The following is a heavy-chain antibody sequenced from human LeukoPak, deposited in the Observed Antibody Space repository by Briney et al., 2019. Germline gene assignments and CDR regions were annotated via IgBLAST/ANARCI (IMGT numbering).Heavy chain of an antibody. D-gene: IGHD2-21*02. CDR2: IRSKAYGGTT. Sequence: PGGSLRLSCTASGFTFGDYAMSSFRQAPGKRQEWLGFIRSKAYGGTTEYAASVKGRFTISRDKSKSIANQQKNSLKTKDTPVYYCTREEGVYCGGDCYSVDAFDIWGQGTMVTVSS. J-gene: IGHJ3*02. CDR3: TREEGVYCGGDCYSVDAFDI. CDR1: GFTFGDYA. V-gene: IGHV3-49*03.